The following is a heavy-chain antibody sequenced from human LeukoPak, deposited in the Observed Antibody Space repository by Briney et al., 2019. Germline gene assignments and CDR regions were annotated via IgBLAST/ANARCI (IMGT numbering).Heavy chain of an antibody. Sequence: ASVKVSCKASGGTFSSYAISWVRQAPGQGLEWMGGIIPIFGTANYAQKFQGRVTITADKSTSTAYMELSSLRSDDTAVYYCARTIVVETPWYFDLWGRGTLVTVSS. J-gene: IGHJ2*01. CDR3: ARTIVVETPWYFDL. V-gene: IGHV1-69*06. D-gene: IGHD3-22*01. CDR1: GGTFSSYA. CDR2: IIPIFGTA.